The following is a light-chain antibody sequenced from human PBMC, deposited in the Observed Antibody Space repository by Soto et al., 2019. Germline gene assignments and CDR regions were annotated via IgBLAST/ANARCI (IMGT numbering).Light chain of an antibody. CDR3: SSYAGSNEYV. J-gene: IGLJ1*01. V-gene: IGLV2-8*01. CDR2: EVT. CDR1: SSDAGSYNY. Sequence: QSALTQPPSASGSPGQSVTISCTGTSSDAGSYNYVSWYQQHPGKAPKLMIYEVTKRPSGVPDRFSGSKSGNTASLTVSGLQAEDEADYYCSSYAGSNEYVFGTGTKLTVL.